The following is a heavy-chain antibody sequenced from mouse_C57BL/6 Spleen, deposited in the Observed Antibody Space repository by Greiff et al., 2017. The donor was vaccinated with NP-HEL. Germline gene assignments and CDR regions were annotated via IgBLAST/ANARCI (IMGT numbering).Heavy chain of an antibody. J-gene: IGHJ3*01. CDR1: GFSLTSYG. Sequence: VMLVESGPGLVQPSQSLSITCTVSGFSLTSYGVHWVRQSPGKGLEWLGVIWSGGSTDYNAAFISRLSISKDNSKSQVFFKMNSLQADDTAIYYCARKEGWWAWFAYWGQGTLVTVSA. D-gene: IGHD1-1*02. CDR3: ARKEGWWAWFAY. CDR2: IWSGGST. V-gene: IGHV2-2*01.